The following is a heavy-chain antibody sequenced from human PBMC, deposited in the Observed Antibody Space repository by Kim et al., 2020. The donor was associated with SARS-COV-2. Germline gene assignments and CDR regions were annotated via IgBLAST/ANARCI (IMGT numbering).Heavy chain of an antibody. CDR2: IYYSGST. CDR3: ARQGTYYDFLTGTYYYYGMDV. CDR1: GGSISSSGYY. Sequence: SETLSLTCTVSGGSISSSGYYWGWIRQPPGKGLEWIGNIYYSGSTYYNPSLKSRITISVDTSKNQFSLKLTSVTAADTAVYYCARQGTYYDFLTGTYYYYGMDVWGQGTTVTVSS. V-gene: IGHV4-39*01. J-gene: IGHJ6*02. D-gene: IGHD3-9*01.